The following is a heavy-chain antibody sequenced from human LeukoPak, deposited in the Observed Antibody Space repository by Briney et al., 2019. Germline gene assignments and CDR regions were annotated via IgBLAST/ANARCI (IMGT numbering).Heavy chain of an antibody. CDR2: ISSGDRT. V-gene: IGHV3-23*01. CDR3: AKDATASPYFHWFDN. J-gene: IGHJ4*02. D-gene: IGHD3-9*01. CDR1: GFNFSSHW. Sequence: GGSLRLSCAASGFNFSSHWMSWVRQAPGKGLEWVAGISSGDRTFHAESVKGRFTISRDKSKDTLYLQMNSLRAEDTAVYYCAKDATASPYFHWFDNWGQGTQVIVSS.